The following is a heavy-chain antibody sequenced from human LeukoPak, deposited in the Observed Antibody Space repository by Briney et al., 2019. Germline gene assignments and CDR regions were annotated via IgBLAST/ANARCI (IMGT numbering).Heavy chain of an antibody. CDR2: ISSSSYI. CDR1: GFTFSGHT. J-gene: IGHJ4*02. CDR3: ARDYYTSGSSARIDY. D-gene: IGHD3-10*01. Sequence: GGSLRLSCAASGFTFSGHTMNWVRQAPGKGLEWVSLISSSSYIKYADSVKGRFTISRDNAKDSLYLQMNNLRADDTAMYYCARDYYTSGSSARIDYWGQGTLVTVSS. V-gene: IGHV3-21*01.